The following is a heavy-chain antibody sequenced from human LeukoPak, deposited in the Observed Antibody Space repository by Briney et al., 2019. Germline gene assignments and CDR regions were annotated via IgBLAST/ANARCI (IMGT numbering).Heavy chain of an antibody. Sequence: SQTLSLTCTVSGNSISSGDNYWSWIRQPAGKGLEWIGRIYTSGSTNYNPSLKSRVTISGDTSKNQSSLRLSSVTAADTAVYYCARASYSYDINGWVPFDYWGQGTLVTVSS. V-gene: IGHV4-61*02. CDR2: IYTSGST. CDR3: ARASYSYDINGWVPFDY. CDR1: GNSISSGDNY. D-gene: IGHD3-22*01. J-gene: IGHJ4*02.